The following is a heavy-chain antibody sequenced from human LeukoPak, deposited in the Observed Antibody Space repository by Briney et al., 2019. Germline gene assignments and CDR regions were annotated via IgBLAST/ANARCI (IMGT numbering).Heavy chain of an antibody. CDR2: INHSGGT. CDR1: GGSFSGYY. J-gene: IGHJ6*02. V-gene: IGHV4-34*01. CDR3: ARGLRYCSSTSCYAYYYYGMDV. D-gene: IGHD2-2*01. Sequence: SETLSLTCAVYGGSFSGYYWGWIRQPPGKGLEWIGEINHSGGTNYNPSPKSRVTISVDTSKNQFSLKLSSVTAADTAVYYCARGLRYCSSTSCYAYYYYGMDVWGQGTTVTVSS.